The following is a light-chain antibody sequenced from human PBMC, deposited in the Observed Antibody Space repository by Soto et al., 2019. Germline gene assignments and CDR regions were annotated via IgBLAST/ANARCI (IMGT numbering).Light chain of an antibody. CDR3: QKRSYWPPG. Sequence: EIVLTQSPATLSLSPGERATLSCRASQSVSSYLAWYQQKPGQAPRLLIYDASNRATGIPARFSGSGSGTDFTLTISSLEPEDFAVYYCQKRSYWPPGFGGGTKVEIK. V-gene: IGKV3-11*01. J-gene: IGKJ4*01. CDR2: DAS. CDR1: QSVSSY.